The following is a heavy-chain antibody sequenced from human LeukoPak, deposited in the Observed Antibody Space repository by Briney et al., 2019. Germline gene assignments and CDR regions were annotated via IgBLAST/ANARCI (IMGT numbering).Heavy chain of an antibody. Sequence: SVKVSCKASGGTFSSYAISWVRQAPGQGLEWMGGIIPIFGTANYAQKFQGRVTITTDESTSTAYMELSGLRSEDTAVYYCARGPEDYDILTGYYLPDYWGQGTLVTVSS. V-gene: IGHV1-69*05. CDR3: ARGPEDYDILTGYYLPDY. D-gene: IGHD3-9*01. CDR1: GGTFSSYA. J-gene: IGHJ4*02. CDR2: IIPIFGTA.